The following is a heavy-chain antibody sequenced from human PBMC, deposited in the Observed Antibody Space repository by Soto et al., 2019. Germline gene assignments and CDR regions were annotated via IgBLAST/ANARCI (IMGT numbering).Heavy chain of an antibody. CDR2: INAGNGNT. CDR3: ARSGGHRPLHDAFDI. Sequence: ASVEVSCKACGYTFTSYSMHWVSQAPGQRLEWMGWINAGNGNTKYSQKFQGRITITRDTSASTPYMELSSLRSEDTAVYYCARSGGHRPLHDAFDICGQGTMVTVS. V-gene: IGHV1-3*01. D-gene: IGHD3-16*01. J-gene: IGHJ3*02. CDR1: GYTFTSYS.